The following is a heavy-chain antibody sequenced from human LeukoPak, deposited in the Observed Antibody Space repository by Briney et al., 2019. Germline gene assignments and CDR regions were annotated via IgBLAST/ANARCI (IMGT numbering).Heavy chain of an antibody. CDR1: GFTFSSYA. CDR3: ATQSSGWSSSFDY. CDR2: ISGSGGST. D-gene: IGHD6-19*01. J-gene: IGHJ4*02. Sequence: GGSLRLSCAASGFTFSSYAMSWVRQAPGKGLEWVSAISGSGGSTYYADSVKGRFTISRDNSKNTLFLQLNSLRAEDTAVYYCATQSSGWSSSFDYWGQGTLVTVSS. V-gene: IGHV3-23*01.